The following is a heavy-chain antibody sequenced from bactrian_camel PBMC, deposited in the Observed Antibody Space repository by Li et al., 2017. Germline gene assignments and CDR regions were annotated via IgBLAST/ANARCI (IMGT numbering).Heavy chain of an antibody. Sequence: QVQLVESGGGSVQAGGSLRLSCVASGETYGRACMAWFRQAPGKAREDVAHIGRDGSSLYADSVKGRFTISKDGAKNTLYLQMMSLKPEDTAMYYCAAASAVCTDRMIYQVWMFNYWGQGTQVTVS. D-gene: IGHD3*01. CDR3: AAASAVCTDRMIYQVWMFNY. CDR1: GETYGRAC. V-gene: IGHV3S55*01. J-gene: IGHJ4*01. CDR2: IGRDGSS.